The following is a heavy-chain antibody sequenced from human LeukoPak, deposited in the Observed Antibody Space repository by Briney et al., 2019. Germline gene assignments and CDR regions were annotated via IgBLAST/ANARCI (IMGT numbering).Heavy chain of an antibody. D-gene: IGHD6-19*01. Sequence: SETLSLTCAVYGGSFSGYYWSWIRQPPGKGLEWIGSIYYSGSTYYNPSLTSRVTISVDTSKNQFSLKLSSVTAADTAVYYCARERSSGWYGGYFDYWGQGTLVTVSS. CDR1: GGSFSGYY. CDR2: IYYSGST. J-gene: IGHJ4*02. V-gene: IGHV4-34*01. CDR3: ARERSSGWYGGYFDY.